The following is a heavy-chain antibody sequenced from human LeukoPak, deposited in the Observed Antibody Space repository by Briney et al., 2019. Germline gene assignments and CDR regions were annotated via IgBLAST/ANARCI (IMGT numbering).Heavy chain of an antibody. CDR2: TSSDLNVK. D-gene: IGHD3-10*01. V-gene: IGHV3-30*03. CDR3: AREGYYGSGSPPSLYFDY. CDR1: GFTFSSYA. Sequence: GGSLRLSCAASGFTFSSYAMSWVRQAPGKGLEWVAVTSSDLNVKLYADSVEGRFTISRDNSRSTLYLQMNSLRPEDTAIYYCAREGYYGSGSPPSLYFDYWGQGTLVTVSS. J-gene: IGHJ4*02.